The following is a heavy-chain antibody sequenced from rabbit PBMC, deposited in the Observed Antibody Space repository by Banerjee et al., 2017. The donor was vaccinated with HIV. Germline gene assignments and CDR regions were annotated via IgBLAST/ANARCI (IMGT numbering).Heavy chain of an antibody. CDR3: AKVLADVIGRNIGL. V-gene: IGHV1S47*01. CDR2: IDNGNGST. Sequence: QQQLQESGGGLFQPGGALTLTCKASGFDFRSNAMCWARQAPGEGLEWNRCIDNGNGSTDDESWAKAQFTNSESSSAAETLQMTSETAANTATYFSAKVLADVIGRNIGLWGPGALVTGS. J-gene: IGHJ4*01. CDR1: GFDFRSNA. D-gene: IGHD1-1*01.